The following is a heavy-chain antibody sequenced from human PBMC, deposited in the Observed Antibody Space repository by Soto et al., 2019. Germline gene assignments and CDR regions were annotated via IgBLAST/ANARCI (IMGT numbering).Heavy chain of an antibody. CDR1: GGSISSGGYS. Sequence: QLQLQESGSGLVKPSQTLSLTCAVSGGSISSGGYSWSWIRQPPGKGLEWIGYIYHSGSTYYNPSLKRRVPISVDRSKNQFSLKLSSVTAADTAVYYCASSIVGAKDFSYWGQGTLVTVSS. CDR3: ASSIVGAKDFSY. D-gene: IGHD1-26*01. V-gene: IGHV4-30-2*01. CDR2: IYHSGST. J-gene: IGHJ4*02.